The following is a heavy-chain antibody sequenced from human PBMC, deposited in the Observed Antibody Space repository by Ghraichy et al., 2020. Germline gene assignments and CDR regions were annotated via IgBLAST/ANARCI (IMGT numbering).Heavy chain of an antibody. J-gene: IGHJ2*01. CDR1: GGSVSSGSYY. V-gene: IGHV4-61*01. Sequence: SQTLSLTCTVSGGSVSSGSYYWSWIRQPPGKGLEWIGYMYYSGSTNYNPSLKRQFTISVDTSKNQFSLKLSSVTAADTAVYYCARDQTGDWYFDLWGRGTLVTVSS. D-gene: IGHD7-27*01. CDR3: ARDQTGDWYFDL. CDR2: MYYSGST.